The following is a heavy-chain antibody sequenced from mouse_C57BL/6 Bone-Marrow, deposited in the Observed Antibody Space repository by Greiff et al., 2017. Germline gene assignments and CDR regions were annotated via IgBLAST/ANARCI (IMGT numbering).Heavy chain of an antibody. Sequence: VQVVESGAELARPGASVKLSCKASGYTFPSYGISWVKQSTGKGLEWIGEISPRSGNPYYNEKFKGKATLTADKSSSTAYMERRSLTSEDSAVYCCASWGAIDGDGDFDDWGTGTTVTVSS. D-gene: IGHD3-1*01. CDR1: GYTFPSYG. V-gene: IGHV1-81*01. CDR2: ISPRSGNP. CDR3: ASWGAIDGDGDFDD. J-gene: IGHJ1*03.